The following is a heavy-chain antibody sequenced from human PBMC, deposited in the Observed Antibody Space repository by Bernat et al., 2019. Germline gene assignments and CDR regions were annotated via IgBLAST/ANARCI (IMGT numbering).Heavy chain of an antibody. D-gene: IGHD6-13*01. CDR3: ARRGQGSGWSFGAFDI. CDR2: IYYSGST. V-gene: IGHV4-59*08. CDR1: GGSISSYY. J-gene: IGHJ3*02. Sequence: QVQLQESGPGLVKPSETLSLTCTVSGGSISSYYWSWIRQPPGKGLEWIGYIYYSGSTNYNPSLKSRVTISVDTSKNHFSLKLSSVTAADTAVYYCARRGQGSGWSFGAFDIWGQGTMVTVSS.